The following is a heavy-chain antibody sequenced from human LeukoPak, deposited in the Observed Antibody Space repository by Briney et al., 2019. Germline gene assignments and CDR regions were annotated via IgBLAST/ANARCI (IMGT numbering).Heavy chain of an antibody. Sequence: PGGSLRLSCTASGFTFSNAWMSWVRQAPGKGLEWVGRIKSKIDGGTIDYAGPVKGRFTISRDDSRNTVSLQMNSLKIEDTAVYYCTAALPWFDPWGQGTLVTVSS. CDR3: TAALPWFDP. D-gene: IGHD2-21*02. J-gene: IGHJ5*02. CDR1: GFTFSNAW. V-gene: IGHV3-15*01. CDR2: IKSKIDGGTI.